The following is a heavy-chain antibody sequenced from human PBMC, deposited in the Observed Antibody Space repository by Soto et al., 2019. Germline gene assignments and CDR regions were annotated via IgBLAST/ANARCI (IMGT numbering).Heavy chain of an antibody. CDR2: IFHTGAT. CDR1: GVSITSNY. CDR3: ARDSPSSGRSFDL. Sequence: QVHLKESGPGLVKPSETLSLTCNVSGVSITSNYWNWVRQPAGKRREWIGRIFHTGATNVNSSLRSRVIMSIDTSKNQFSLKLRPVTAADTAVYYCARDSPSSGRSFDLWGQGILVTVSS. D-gene: IGHD1-26*01. V-gene: IGHV4-4*07. J-gene: IGHJ4*02.